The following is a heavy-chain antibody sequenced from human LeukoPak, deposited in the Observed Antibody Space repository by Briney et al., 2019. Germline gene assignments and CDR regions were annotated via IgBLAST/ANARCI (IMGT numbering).Heavy chain of an antibody. D-gene: IGHD2-2*01. Sequence: SETLSLTCTVSGGSISSYYWRWIRQPAGKGLEWIGRIYTSGSTNYNPSLKSRVTMSVDTSKNQFSLKLSSVTAADTAVYYCARFALYCSSTSCYGSYFDYWGQGTLVTVSS. V-gene: IGHV4-4*07. CDR2: IYTSGST. J-gene: IGHJ4*02. CDR3: ARFALYCSSTSCYGSYFDY. CDR1: GGSISSYY.